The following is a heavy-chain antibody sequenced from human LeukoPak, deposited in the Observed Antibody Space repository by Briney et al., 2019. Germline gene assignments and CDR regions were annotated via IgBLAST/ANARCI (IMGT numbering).Heavy chain of an antibody. V-gene: IGHV3-72*01. CDR3: ARAGYCSSTSCCGNCYFDY. CDR2: TRNKANSYTT. CDR1: GFTFSDHY. Sequence: GGSLRLSCAASGFTFSDHYMDWVRQAPGKGLEWVGRTRNKANSYTTEYAASVKGRFTISRDDSKNSLYLQMNSLRAEDTAVYYCARAGYCSSTSCCGNCYFDYWGQGTLVTVSS. D-gene: IGHD2-2*01. J-gene: IGHJ4*02.